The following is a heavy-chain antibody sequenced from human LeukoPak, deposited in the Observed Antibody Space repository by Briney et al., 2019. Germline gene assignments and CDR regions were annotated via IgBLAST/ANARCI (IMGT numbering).Heavy chain of an antibody. CDR3: ARAAHDFWSGYGASNWFDP. D-gene: IGHD3-3*01. CDR1: GYTFTSYD. Sequence: ASVKVSCKASGYTFTSYDINWVRQATGEGLEWMGWMNPNSSNTGYAQKFQGRVTITRNTSISTAYMELSSLRSEDTAVYYCARAAHDFWSGYGASNWFDPWGQGTLVTVSS. J-gene: IGHJ5*02. CDR2: MNPNSSNT. V-gene: IGHV1-8*03.